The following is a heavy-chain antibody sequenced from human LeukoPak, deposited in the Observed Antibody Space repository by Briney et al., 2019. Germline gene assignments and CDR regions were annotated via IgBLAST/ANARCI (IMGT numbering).Heavy chain of an antibody. Sequence: GASVKVSCKASGYTFTGYYMHWVRRAPGQGLEWMGWINPNSGGTNYAQKFQGRVTMTRDTSISTAYMELSRLRSDDTAVYYCARAPGCWRASYDSSGYYLVYWGQGTLVTVSS. J-gene: IGHJ4*02. CDR3: ARAPGCWRASYDSSGYYLVY. D-gene: IGHD3-22*01. V-gene: IGHV1-2*02. CDR1: GYTFTGYY. CDR2: INPNSGGT.